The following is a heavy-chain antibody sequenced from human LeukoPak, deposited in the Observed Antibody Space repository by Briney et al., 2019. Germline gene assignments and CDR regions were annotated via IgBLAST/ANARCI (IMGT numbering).Heavy chain of an antibody. D-gene: IGHD3-10*01. CDR2: ISDSGGTT. J-gene: IGHJ6*02. CDR1: EFTFSSNA. Sequence: GGSLRVYRATSEFTFSSNAMSWVCQAPGKRQEWVSGISDSGGTTYYADSVKGRFTISRDNSKNTLYLQVNSLRVEDTAVYFCAKGSAGEVRGVTSLFYYGMDVWGQGTTVTVSS. CDR3: AKGSAGEVRGVTSLFYYGMDV. V-gene: IGHV3-23*01.